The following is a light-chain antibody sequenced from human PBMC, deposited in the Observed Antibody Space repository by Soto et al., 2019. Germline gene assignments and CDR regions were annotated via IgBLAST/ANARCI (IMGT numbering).Light chain of an antibody. J-gene: IGLJ3*02. CDR2: SNN. Sequence: QSVLTQPPSASGTPGQRVTISCSGSSSNIGSNTVNWYQQLPGMAPKLLIYSNNQRPSGVPDRFSGSKSGTSASLAISGLQSEDEADYYCAAWDDSLNAGVFGGGTKLTVL. CDR1: SSNIGSNT. V-gene: IGLV1-44*01. CDR3: AAWDDSLNAGV.